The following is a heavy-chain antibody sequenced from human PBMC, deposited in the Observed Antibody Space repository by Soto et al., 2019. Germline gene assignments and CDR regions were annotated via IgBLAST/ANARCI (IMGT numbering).Heavy chain of an antibody. V-gene: IGHV3-11*03. CDR1: GFDFSDFP. J-gene: IGHJ4*02. D-gene: IGHD1-1*01. CDR2: ISSSLGHT. Sequence: GGAPRLSLGGSGFDFSDFPISLGRQAPGKGLEWISYISSSLGHTDYADSVKGRFTISRDNAKSSVFLEMSDLRSDDTAVYYCAANWNFGLNFWGQGTLVTVSS. CDR3: AANWNFGLNF.